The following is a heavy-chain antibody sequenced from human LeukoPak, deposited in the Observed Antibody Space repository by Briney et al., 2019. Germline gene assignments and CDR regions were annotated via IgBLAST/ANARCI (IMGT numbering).Heavy chain of an antibody. J-gene: IGHJ5*02. D-gene: IGHD3-3*01. CDR2: IYPGDSDT. V-gene: IGHV5-51*01. CDR3: ARRGLTIFGVVSWFDP. CDR1: GYSFTSYW. Sequence: GESLKISCKGSGYSFTSYWIGWVRQMPGKGLEWMGIIYPGDSDTRYSPSFQGQVTISADKSISTAYLQWSSLKALDTAMYYCARRGLTIFGVVSWFDPWGQGTLVTVSS.